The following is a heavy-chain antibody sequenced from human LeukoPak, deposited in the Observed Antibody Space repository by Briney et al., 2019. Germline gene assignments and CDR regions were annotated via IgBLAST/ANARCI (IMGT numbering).Heavy chain of an antibody. V-gene: IGHV3-30*02. CDR2: IRYDGSNK. Sequence: GGSLRLSCAASGFTFSSYGMHWVRQAPGKGLEWVAFIRYDGSNKYYADSVKGRFTISRDNSKNTLYLQMNSLRAEDTAVYYCARDHDDYSNMADAFDIWGQGTMVTVSS. CDR1: GFTFSSYG. D-gene: IGHD4-11*01. J-gene: IGHJ3*02. CDR3: ARDHDDYSNMADAFDI.